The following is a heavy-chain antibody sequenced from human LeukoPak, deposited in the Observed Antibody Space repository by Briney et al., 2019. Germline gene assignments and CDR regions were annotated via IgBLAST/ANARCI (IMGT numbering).Heavy chain of an antibody. Sequence: SETLSLTCTVSGGSISTYDWSWIRQPPGKGLEWIGYIYYSGSTTYNPSLTSRVTISVDTSKNQFSLRLSSVTAADTAVYYCARGGYSYGSLVVFDYWGQGTLVTVSS. CDR1: GGSISTYD. V-gene: IGHV4-59*01. CDR2: IYYSGST. CDR3: ARGGYSYGSLVVFDY. D-gene: IGHD5-18*01. J-gene: IGHJ4*02.